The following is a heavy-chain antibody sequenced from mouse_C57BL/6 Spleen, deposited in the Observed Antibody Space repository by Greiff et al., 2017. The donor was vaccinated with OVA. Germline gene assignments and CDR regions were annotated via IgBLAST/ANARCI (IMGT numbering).Heavy chain of an antibody. D-gene: IGHD1-1*01. Sequence: QVQLQQPGAELVKPGASVKMSCKASGYTFTSYWITWVKQRPGQGLEWIGDIYPGSGSTNYNEKFKSKATLTVDTSSSTAYMQLSSLTSEDSAVYYCARSLYYYGSSSYWYFDVWGTGTTVTVSS. V-gene: IGHV1-55*01. J-gene: IGHJ1*03. CDR3: ARSLYYYGSSSYWYFDV. CDR2: IYPGSGST. CDR1: GYTFTSYW.